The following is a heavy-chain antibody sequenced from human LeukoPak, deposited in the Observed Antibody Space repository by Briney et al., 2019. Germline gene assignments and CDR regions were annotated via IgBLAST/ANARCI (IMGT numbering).Heavy chain of an antibody. CDR3: ARVGPEALGRAFDI. CDR1: GGSISTDNNY. Sequence: SETLSLTWTVSGGSISTDNNYWGWLRQPPGKGLDWVAYIFHTGSTYYSPSLRSRVTISVDTSKNQFSLKLSSVTAPDTAVYYCARVGPEALGRAFDIGGQGTMVPVS. V-gene: IGHV4-30-4*01. J-gene: IGHJ3*02. CDR2: IFHTGST. D-gene: IGHD7-27*01.